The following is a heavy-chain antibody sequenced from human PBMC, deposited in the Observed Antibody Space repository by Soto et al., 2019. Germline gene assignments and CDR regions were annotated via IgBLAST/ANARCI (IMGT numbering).Heavy chain of an antibody. J-gene: IGHJ5*02. CDR1: GYTFTSHG. CDR3: ARYRPVPTATPNYWFDP. CDR2: ISAYNGNT. Sequence: ASVKVSCKASGYTFTSHGMSWVRQAPGQGLEWMGWISAYNGNTKYAQKFQGRVTMTTDTSTSTAYMELRSLRSDDTAVYYCARYRPVPTATPNYWFDPWGQGTLVTVSS. D-gene: IGHD2-2*02. V-gene: IGHV1-18*01.